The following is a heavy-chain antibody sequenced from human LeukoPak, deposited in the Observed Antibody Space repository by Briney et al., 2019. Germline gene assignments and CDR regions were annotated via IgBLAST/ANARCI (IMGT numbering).Heavy chain of an antibody. Sequence: GGTLRLSCAASGFTFSSYSMNWVRQAPGKGLEWVSYISSSSTIYYTDSVKGRFTISRDNAKNSLYLQRKSLRAEDTAVYYCARAGGYDYRFDYWGQGTLVTVSS. J-gene: IGHJ4*02. CDR2: ISSSSTI. D-gene: IGHD5-12*01. CDR1: GFTFSSYS. V-gene: IGHV3-48*01. CDR3: ARAGGYDYRFDY.